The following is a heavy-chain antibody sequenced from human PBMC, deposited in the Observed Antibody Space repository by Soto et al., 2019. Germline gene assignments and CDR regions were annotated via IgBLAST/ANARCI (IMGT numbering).Heavy chain of an antibody. CDR3: ARDYDTIFGIDH. CDR2: IWNDGSDK. J-gene: IGHJ4*02. V-gene: IGHV3-33*01. D-gene: IGHD3-3*01. Sequence: PGGSLRISCAASGYSFFSHGMHWVRQAAGKGLEWVAVIWNDGSDKYYADSVKGRFVISRDNMNNILYLQMNSLRAEDTAVYYCARDYDTIFGIDHWGQGTLVTVSS. CDR1: GYSFFSHG.